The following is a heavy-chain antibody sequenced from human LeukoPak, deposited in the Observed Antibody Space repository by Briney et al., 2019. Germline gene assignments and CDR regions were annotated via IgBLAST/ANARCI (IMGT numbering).Heavy chain of an antibody. CDR1: GGSFSGYY. J-gene: IGHJ4*02. V-gene: IGHV4-34*01. CDR3: ARNYYYDSNLYYFDY. D-gene: IGHD3-22*01. Sequence: SETLSLTCAVYGGSFSGYYWSWIRQPPGKGLEWIGEINHSGSTNYNPSLKSRVTISVDTSKNQFSLKLSSMTAADTAVYYCARNYYYDSNLYYFDYWGQGTLVTVSS. CDR2: INHSGST.